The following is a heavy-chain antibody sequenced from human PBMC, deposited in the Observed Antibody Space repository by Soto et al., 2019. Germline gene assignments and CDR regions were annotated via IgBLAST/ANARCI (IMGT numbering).Heavy chain of an antibody. D-gene: IGHD6-13*01. CDR2: ISSSSSTI. Sequence: EVQLVESGGGLVQPGGSLRLSCTASGFTFSSYSMNWVRQAPGKGLEWVSYISSSSSTIYYADSVKGRFTISRDNAKNSLYLQMNSLRAEDTAVYYCARDWYSSSLLFGGQGTLVTVSS. CDR1: GFTFSSYS. J-gene: IGHJ4*02. CDR3: ARDWYSSSLLF. V-gene: IGHV3-48*01.